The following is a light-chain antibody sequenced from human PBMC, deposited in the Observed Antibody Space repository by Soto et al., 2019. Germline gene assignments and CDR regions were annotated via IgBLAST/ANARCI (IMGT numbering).Light chain of an antibody. Sequence: QSALTQPASVSGSPGQSITISCTGTSSDVGSYNLVSWYQHHPGKAPKLLIYENTKRPSGVSDRFSGSKSGNTASLTISGLQAEDESDYYCCSYAGSDKGVFGGGTKVTVL. J-gene: IGLJ3*02. V-gene: IGLV2-23*01. CDR3: CSYAGSDKGV. CDR2: ENT. CDR1: SSDVGSYNL.